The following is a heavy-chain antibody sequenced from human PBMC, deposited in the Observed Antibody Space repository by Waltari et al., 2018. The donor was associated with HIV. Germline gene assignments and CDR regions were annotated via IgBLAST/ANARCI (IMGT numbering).Heavy chain of an antibody. CDR2: IYYSGST. Sequence: QLQLQESGPGLVKPSETLSLTCTVPGGSISSSSYYLGWIRQPPGKGLDGIGSIYYSGSTYYNPSLKSRVTISVDTSKNQFSLKLSSVTAADTAVYYCARVVTIFGVVHNWFDPWGQGTLVTVSS. CDR3: ARVVTIFGVVHNWFDP. D-gene: IGHD3-3*01. CDR1: GGSISSSSYY. J-gene: IGHJ5*02. V-gene: IGHV4-39*07.